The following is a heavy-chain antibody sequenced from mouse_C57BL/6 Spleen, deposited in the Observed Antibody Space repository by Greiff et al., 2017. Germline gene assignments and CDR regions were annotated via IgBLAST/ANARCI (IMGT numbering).Heavy chain of an antibody. CDR1: GFTFSSYA. CDR2: ISDGGSYT. J-gene: IGHJ3*01. Sequence: EVQVVESGGGLVKPGGSLKLSCAASGFTFSSYAMSWVRQTPEKRLEWVATISDGGSYTYYPDNVKGRFTISRDNAKNNLYLQMSHLKSEDTAMYYCARGGYGSSSFAYWGQGTLVTVSA. D-gene: IGHD1-1*01. CDR3: ARGGYGSSSFAY. V-gene: IGHV5-4*01.